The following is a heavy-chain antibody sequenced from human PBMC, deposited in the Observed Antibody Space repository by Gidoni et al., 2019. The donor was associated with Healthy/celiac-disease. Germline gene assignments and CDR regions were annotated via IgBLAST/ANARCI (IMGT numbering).Heavy chain of an antibody. D-gene: IGHD2-2*01. CDR1: GGPFSSYA. Sequence: QVQLVQSGAEVKKPGSSVKVSCKASGGPFSSYATSWVRPAPGHGLEWMGGIIPIFGTANYAQKFQGRVTITADESTSTAYMELSILRSEDTAVYYCARDLGYCSSTSCSMDVWGKGTTVTVSS. J-gene: IGHJ6*03. V-gene: IGHV1-69*01. CDR3: ARDLGYCSSTSCSMDV. CDR2: IIPIFGTA.